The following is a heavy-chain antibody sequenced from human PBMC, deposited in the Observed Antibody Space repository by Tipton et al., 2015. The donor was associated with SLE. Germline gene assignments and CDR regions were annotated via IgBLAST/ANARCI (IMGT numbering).Heavy chain of an antibody. Sequence: QSGPEVKKPGSSVKVSCKASGGTYSSYAISWVRQAPGQGLEWMGGIIPIFGTANYAQKFQGRVTITADESTSTAYMELSSLRSEDTAVYYCAREGYSNYVLDYWGQGTLVTVSS. V-gene: IGHV1-69*01. CDR3: AREGYSNYVLDY. J-gene: IGHJ4*02. CDR2: IIPIFGTA. D-gene: IGHD4-11*01. CDR1: GGTYSSYA.